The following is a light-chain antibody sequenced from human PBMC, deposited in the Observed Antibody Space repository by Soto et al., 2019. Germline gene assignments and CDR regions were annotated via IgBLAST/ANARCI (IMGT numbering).Light chain of an antibody. Sequence: LNQKPGTVSLSERERATVSCRVSQSVSSSYLAWYQQKPGQAPRLLIYGASSRATGIPDRFSGSESGTDFTLTFSILESEDIAVYYCQESGSSPRAFGQGTKVDIK. CDR1: QSVSSSY. V-gene: IGKV3-20*01. J-gene: IGKJ1*01. CDR3: QESGSSPRA. CDR2: GAS.